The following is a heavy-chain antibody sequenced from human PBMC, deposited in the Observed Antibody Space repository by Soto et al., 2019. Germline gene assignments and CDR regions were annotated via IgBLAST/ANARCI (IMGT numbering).Heavy chain of an antibody. Sequence: EVQLLESGGGLVQPGGSLRLSCAASGFTFSSYAMSWVRQAPGKGLEWVSAISGSGGSTYYADSVKGRFTISRDNSKNPLYLQMNSLRAEDTAVYYCAKDTTVYGVAEYDAFDIWGQGTMVTVSS. CDR3: AKDTTVYGVAEYDAFDI. D-gene: IGHD3-3*01. J-gene: IGHJ3*02. CDR2: ISGSGGST. CDR1: GFTFSSYA. V-gene: IGHV3-23*01.